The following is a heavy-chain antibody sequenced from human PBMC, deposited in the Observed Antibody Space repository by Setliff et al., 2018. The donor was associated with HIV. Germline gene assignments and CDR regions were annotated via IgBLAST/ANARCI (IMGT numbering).Heavy chain of an antibody. CDR3: VRWYYCVSGACYRADY. J-gene: IGHJ4*02. D-gene: IGHD2-21*02. Sequence: LSLTCSVYGTSFSDHYWSWVRQTPGKGLEWIGEMNQSGTTNYNPSLKSRVTMSIDTSERQFSLKLTSVPAADTAVYYCVRWYYCVSGACYRADYWGQGTMVTVSS. CDR2: MNQSGTT. CDR1: GTSFSDHY. V-gene: IGHV4-34*01.